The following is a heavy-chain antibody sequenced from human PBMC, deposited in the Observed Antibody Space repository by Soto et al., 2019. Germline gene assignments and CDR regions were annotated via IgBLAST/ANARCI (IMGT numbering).Heavy chain of an antibody. J-gene: IGHJ6*02. Sequence: ASVKVSCKASGYAFTSYGMSWVRQAPGQGLEWMGWISAYNGNTNYAQKLQGRVTMTTDTSTSTAYMELRSLRSDDTAVYYCARDDVEWELLSHYYYGMDVWGQGTTVIVSS. CDR2: ISAYNGNT. D-gene: IGHD1-26*01. CDR1: GYAFTSYG. V-gene: IGHV1-18*01. CDR3: ARDDVEWELLSHYYYGMDV.